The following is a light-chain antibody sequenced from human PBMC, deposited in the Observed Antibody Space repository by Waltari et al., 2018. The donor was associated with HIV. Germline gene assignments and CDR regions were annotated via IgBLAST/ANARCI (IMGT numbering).Light chain of an antibody. CDR3: SSYTNTTTLVL. Sequence: QSALAQPASVSGSPGQSITISCTGTSCDVGRYNFVSWYQQHPGKAPKLMIYEVSNRPSGVSYRFSGSKSGNTASLTISGLQAEDDADYYCSSYTNTTTLVLFGGGTKLTVL. J-gene: IGLJ2*01. CDR1: SCDVGRYNF. CDR2: EVS. V-gene: IGLV2-14*01.